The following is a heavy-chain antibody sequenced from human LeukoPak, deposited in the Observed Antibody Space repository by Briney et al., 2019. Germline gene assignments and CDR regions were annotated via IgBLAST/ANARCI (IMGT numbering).Heavy chain of an antibody. J-gene: IGHJ4*02. CDR3: AKEQSSISGSYSKGFDY. Sequence: GGSLRLSCAASGFTFSSYAMSWVRQAPGKGLEWVSAISGSGGSTYSADSVNGRFTISRDNSKNTLYLQMNSLRAEDTAVYYCAKEQSSISGSYSKGFDYWGQGTLVTVSS. CDR2: ISGSGGST. V-gene: IGHV3-23*01. CDR1: GFTFSSYA. D-gene: IGHD1-26*01.